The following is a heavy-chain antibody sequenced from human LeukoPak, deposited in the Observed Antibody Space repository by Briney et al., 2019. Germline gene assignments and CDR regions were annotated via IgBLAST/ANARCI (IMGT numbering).Heavy chain of an antibody. D-gene: IGHD3-22*01. CDR1: GGSLSSSSYY. Sequence: SETLSLTCTVSGGSLSSSSYYWGWIRQPPGRGLEWIGSIYYSGSTYYNPSLKSRVTISVDTSKNQFSLKLSSVTAADTAVYYCARQFYYDGSPFDYWGQGTLVTVSS. CDR2: IYYSGST. CDR3: ARQFYYDGSPFDY. V-gene: IGHV4-39*01. J-gene: IGHJ4*02.